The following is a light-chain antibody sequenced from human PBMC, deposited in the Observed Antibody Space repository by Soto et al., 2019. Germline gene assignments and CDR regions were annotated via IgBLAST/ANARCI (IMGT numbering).Light chain of an antibody. CDR3: QQYNNWPPWT. CDR1: QSVSSN. V-gene: IGKV3-15*01. J-gene: IGKJ1*01. CDR2: GAS. Sequence: EIVMTQSPATLSVSPWERSTLSCRASQSVSSNLAWYQQKPGQAPRLLIYGASTRATGSPATFSGSGCGTGYSLTISSLQSEDFSVYYCQQYNNWPPWTFGQGTKVDIK.